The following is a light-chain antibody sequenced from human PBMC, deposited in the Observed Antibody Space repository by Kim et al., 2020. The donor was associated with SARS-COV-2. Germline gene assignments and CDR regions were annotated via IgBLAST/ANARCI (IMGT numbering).Light chain of an antibody. CDR3: SSYTSSYTFV. CDR2: DVT. Sequence: GRSITISCTGASSDVGGYNFVSWYQQEPGKAPKFLVYDVTERPSGVSNRFSGSKSGNTASLTISGLQAEDEADYYCSSYTSSYTFVFGTGTKVTVL. CDR1: SSDVGGYNF. J-gene: IGLJ1*01. V-gene: IGLV2-14*04.